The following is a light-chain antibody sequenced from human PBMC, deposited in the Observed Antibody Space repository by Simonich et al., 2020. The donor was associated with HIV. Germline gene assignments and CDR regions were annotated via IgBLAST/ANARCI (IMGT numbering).Light chain of an antibody. V-gene: IGLV2-14*03. CDR2: DVS. CDR1: SSDVGGYNN. CDR3: SSFTSSRTLV. J-gene: IGLJ3*02. Sequence: QSALTQPASVSGSPGQSITISCTGTSSDVGGYNNVSWYQQHPGKAPTLMIYDVSTLPAGVSHRFSASKSGNTASLSISGLQAEDEADYYCSSFTSSRTLVFGGGTKLTVL.